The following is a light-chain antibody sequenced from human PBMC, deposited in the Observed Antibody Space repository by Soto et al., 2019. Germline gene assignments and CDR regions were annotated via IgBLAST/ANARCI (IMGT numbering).Light chain of an antibody. CDR2: HAS. J-gene: IGKJ1*01. CDR3: QLYANSWT. Sequence: EIVWTQSPGTLSLSPGERATLSCRASQSVSSSYLAWYQQKPGQAPRLLIYHASSRATGIPDRFSGSGSGTDFSLSISRLEPEDFAVYFCQLYANSWTFGQGTKVEVK. CDR1: QSVSSSY. V-gene: IGKV3-20*01.